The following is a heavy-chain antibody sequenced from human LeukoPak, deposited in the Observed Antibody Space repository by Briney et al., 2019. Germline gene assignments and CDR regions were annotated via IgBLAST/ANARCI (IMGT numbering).Heavy chain of an antibody. Sequence: SVKVSCKASGGTFSSYAISWVRQAPGQGLEWMGGIIPIFGTANYAQKFQGRVTITADESTSTAYMELRSLRSDDTAVYYCATKYDILTGFIYWGQGTLVTVSS. CDR3: ATKYDILTGFIY. CDR2: IIPIFGTA. D-gene: IGHD3-9*01. CDR1: GGTFSSYA. V-gene: IGHV1-69*13. J-gene: IGHJ4*02.